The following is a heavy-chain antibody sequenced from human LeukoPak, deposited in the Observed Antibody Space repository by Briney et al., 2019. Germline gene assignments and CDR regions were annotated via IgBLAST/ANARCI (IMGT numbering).Heavy chain of an antibody. CDR3: ARHSFYGSGSYVYYYYYMDV. CDR2: IYHSGST. CDR1: GYSISSGYY. V-gene: IGHV4-38-2*02. D-gene: IGHD3-10*01. Sequence: SETLSLTCTVSGYSISSGYYWGWIRQPPGKGLEWIGSIYHSGSTYYNPSLKSRVTISVDTSKNQFSLKLSSVTAADTAVYYCARHSFYGSGSYVYYYYYMDVWGKGTTVTISS. J-gene: IGHJ6*03.